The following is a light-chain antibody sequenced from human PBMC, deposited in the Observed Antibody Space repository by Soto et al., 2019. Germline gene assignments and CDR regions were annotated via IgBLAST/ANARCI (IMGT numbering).Light chain of an antibody. J-gene: IGKJ3*01. CDR3: QQANSFPFT. V-gene: IGKV1-12*02. Sequence: DIQMTQSPSSVSASIGDRVTITCRASQIIGSWLAWYQQKPGRAPTLLIYGAYSLQSGVPSRFSGSGSGTDFTLTITSLQAEDSATYYCQQANSFPFTFGPGTKVDIK. CDR2: GAY. CDR1: QIIGSW.